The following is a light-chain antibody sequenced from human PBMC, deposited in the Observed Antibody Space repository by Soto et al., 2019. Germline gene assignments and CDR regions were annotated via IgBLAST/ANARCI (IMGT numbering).Light chain of an antibody. CDR2: HAS. CDR3: HQYAFSPLT. Sequence: EIVLTQSPGTLSLSPGERATLSCRASLSVGRDYFAWFQQKPGQPPRLLIYHASTTATGIPDKFSGSGSGTDFTLTISTLEPEDFAVYYCHQYAFSPLTFGGGTKVEI. CDR1: LSVGRDY. V-gene: IGKV3-20*01. J-gene: IGKJ4*01.